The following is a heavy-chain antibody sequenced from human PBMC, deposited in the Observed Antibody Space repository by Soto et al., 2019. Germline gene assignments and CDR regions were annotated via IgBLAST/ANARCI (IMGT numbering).Heavy chain of an antibody. V-gene: IGHV4-30-2*01. CDR1: GGSISSGGYS. CDR3: ARQYYDILTGYYTLDY. Sequence: SETLSLTCAVSGGSISSGGYSWSWIRQPPGKGLEWIGYIYHSGSTYYNPSLKSRVTISVDRSKNQFSLKLSSVTAADTAVYYCARQYYDILTGYYTLDYWGQGTLVTVSS. J-gene: IGHJ4*02. D-gene: IGHD3-9*01. CDR2: IYHSGST.